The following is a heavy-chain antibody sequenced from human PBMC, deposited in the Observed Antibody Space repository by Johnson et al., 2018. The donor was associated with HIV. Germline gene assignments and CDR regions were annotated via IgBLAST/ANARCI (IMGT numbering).Heavy chain of an antibody. CDR2: IYSGGST. D-gene: IGHD6-19*01. Sequence: VQLVESGGGLVQSGGSLRLSCGASGFTVSSNYMSWVRQAPGKGLEWVSVIYSGGSTYYADSVKGRFTISRDNSKNTLYLQMNSLRAEDTAVYYCARDHAVADAFDIWGQGTMVTVSS. CDR3: ARDHAVADAFDI. V-gene: IGHV3-66*01. J-gene: IGHJ3*02. CDR1: GFTVSSNY.